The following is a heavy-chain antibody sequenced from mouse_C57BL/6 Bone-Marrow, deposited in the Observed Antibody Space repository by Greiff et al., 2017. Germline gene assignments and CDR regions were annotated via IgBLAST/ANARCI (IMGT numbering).Heavy chain of an antibody. CDR3: AVNTIYYGNYGFAY. D-gene: IGHD2-1*01. Sequence: VQLQQSGPGLVQPSQSLSITCTVSGFSLTSYGVHWVRQSPGKGLEWLGVIWSGGSTDYNAAFISRLSISKDNSKSQVFFKMNSLQADDTAIYYCAVNTIYYGNYGFAYWGQGTLVTVSA. V-gene: IGHV2-2*01. J-gene: IGHJ3*01. CDR1: GFSLTSYG. CDR2: IWSGGST.